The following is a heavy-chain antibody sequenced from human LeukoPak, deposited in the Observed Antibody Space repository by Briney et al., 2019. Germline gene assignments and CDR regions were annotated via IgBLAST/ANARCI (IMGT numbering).Heavy chain of an antibody. CDR2: INPNSGGT. Sequence: ASVKVSCKTSGYTFTNYAMNWVRQAPGQGLEWMGWINPNSGGTNYAQKLQGRVTMTTDTSTSTAYMELRSLRSDDTAVYYCARDPFLNYYDSSGYYPDDAFDIWGQGTMVTVSS. CDR1: GYTFTNYA. CDR3: ARDPFLNYYDSSGYYPDDAFDI. D-gene: IGHD3-22*01. V-gene: IGHV1-18*01. J-gene: IGHJ3*02.